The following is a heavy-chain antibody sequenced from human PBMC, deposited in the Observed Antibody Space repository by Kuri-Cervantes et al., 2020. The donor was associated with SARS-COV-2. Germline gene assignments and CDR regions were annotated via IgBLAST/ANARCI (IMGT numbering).Heavy chain of an antibody. J-gene: IGHJ3*02. CDR2: ISSSSSYI. V-gene: IGHV3-21*01. CDR3: ARVGGCSTSCRGAFDI. CDR1: GFTFSSYA. Sequence: GGSLRLSCAASGFTFSSYAMSWVRQAPGKGLEWVSSISSSSSYIYYADSVKGRFTISRDNAKNSLYLQMNSLRDEDTAVYYCARVGGCSTSCRGAFDIWGQGTMVTVSS. D-gene: IGHD2-2*01.